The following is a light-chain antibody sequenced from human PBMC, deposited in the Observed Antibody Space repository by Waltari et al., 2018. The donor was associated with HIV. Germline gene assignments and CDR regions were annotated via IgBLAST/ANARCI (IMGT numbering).Light chain of an antibody. Sequence: QSALTQPPSASGSPGQSVTISCTGTSSDVGGHTNVSWYQQYPGKAPKLIIYEVNKRPSGVPDRFSGSKSGNPASLTVSGLQGDDEADYYCSSYAGSKNLVLGGGTKLTVL. CDR1: SSDVGGHTN. V-gene: IGLV2-8*01. CDR3: SSYAGSKNLV. J-gene: IGLJ3*02. CDR2: EVN.